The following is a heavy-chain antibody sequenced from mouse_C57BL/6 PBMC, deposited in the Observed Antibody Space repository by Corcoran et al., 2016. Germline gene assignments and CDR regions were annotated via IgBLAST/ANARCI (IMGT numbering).Heavy chain of an antibody. D-gene: IGHD2-4*01. Sequence: EVQLQQSGPELVKPGASVKISCKAPGYTFTDYYMNWVKQSHGKSLEWIGDINPNNGGTSYNQKFKGKATLTVDKSSSTAYMELRSLTSEDSAVDYCAGGLREYYDYWGQCTTLTVSS. J-gene: IGHJ2*01. V-gene: IGHV1-26*01. CDR3: AGGLREYYDY. CDR1: GYTFTDYY. CDR2: INPNNGGT.